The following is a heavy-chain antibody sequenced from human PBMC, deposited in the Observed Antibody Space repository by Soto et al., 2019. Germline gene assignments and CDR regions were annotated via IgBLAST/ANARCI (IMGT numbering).Heavy chain of an antibody. J-gene: IGHJ3*02. CDR1: GDSISRGAYY. V-gene: IGHV4-31*03. CDR3: ARGDIPTYYDFWSGYYPDAFEI. Sequence: SETLSLTCTVSGDSISRGAYYWTWIRQHPGKGLEWIGYISNTGRTYYNQSLKSRVTISVDTSKNQFSLKLRSVTAADMAVYYCARGDIPTYYDFWSGYYPDAFEIWGQGTMVT. CDR2: ISNTGRT. D-gene: IGHD3-3*01.